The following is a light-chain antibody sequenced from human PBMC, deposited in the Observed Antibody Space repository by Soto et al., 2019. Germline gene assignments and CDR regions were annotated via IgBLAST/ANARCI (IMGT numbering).Light chain of an antibody. CDR1: SSDVGGYNY. V-gene: IGLV2-8*01. CDR2: EVS. CDR3: SSYTSSNTYV. J-gene: IGLJ1*01. Sequence: QSVLTQPPSASGSPGQSVTISCTGTSSDVGGYNYVSWYQQHPGKAPKLMIYEVSKRPSGLPDRFSGSKSGNTASLTVSGLQAEDEADYYCSSYTSSNTYVFGTGTKVTVL.